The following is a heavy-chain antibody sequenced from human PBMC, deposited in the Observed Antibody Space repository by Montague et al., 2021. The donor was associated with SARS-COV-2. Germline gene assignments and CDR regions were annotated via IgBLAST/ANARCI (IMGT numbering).Heavy chain of an antibody. CDR3: AREVYQLPNTYYYYYGMDV. Sequence: TLSLTCTVSGGSISSGSYYWSWIRQPAGKGLEWIGRIYTSGSTNYNPSLKSRVTISVDTSKNQISLKLSSVTAADTAVYYCAREVYQLPNTYYYYYGMDVWGQGTTVTVSS. V-gene: IGHV4-61*02. CDR1: GGSISSGSYY. J-gene: IGHJ6*02. CDR2: IYTSGST. D-gene: IGHD2-2*01.